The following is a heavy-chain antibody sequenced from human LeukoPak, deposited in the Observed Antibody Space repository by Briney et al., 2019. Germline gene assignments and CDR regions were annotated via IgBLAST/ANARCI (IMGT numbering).Heavy chain of an antibody. J-gene: IGHJ4*02. CDR2: ISYDGSNK. D-gene: IGHD3-22*01. Sequence: PGRSLRLSCATSGFTFSSYGMHWVRQAPGKGLEWVAVISYDGSNKYYADSVKGRFTISRDNSKNTLYLQMNSLRAEDTAVYYCAKSCYYDGGGYLPPPYFDYWGRGPWVPVS. V-gene: IGHV3-30*18. CDR3: AKSCYYDGGGYLPPPYFDY. CDR1: GFTFSSYG.